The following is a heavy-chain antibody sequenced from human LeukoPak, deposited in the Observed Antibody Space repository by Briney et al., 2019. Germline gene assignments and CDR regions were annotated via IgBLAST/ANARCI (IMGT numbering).Heavy chain of an antibody. CDR2: INAGNGNT. CDR3: ARCGTHLWFGEEGDYFDY. Sequence: ASVKVSCKASGYTFTSYAMHWVRQAPGQRLEWMGWINAGNGNTKYSQKFQGRVTITRDTSASTAYMELSSLRSEDTAVYFCARCGTHLWFGEEGDYFDYWGQGTLVTVSS. J-gene: IGHJ4*02. D-gene: IGHD3-10*01. V-gene: IGHV1-3*01. CDR1: GYTFTSYA.